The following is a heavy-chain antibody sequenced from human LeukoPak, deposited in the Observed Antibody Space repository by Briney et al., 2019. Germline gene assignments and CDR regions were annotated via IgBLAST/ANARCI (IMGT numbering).Heavy chain of an antibody. V-gene: IGHV1-18*01. Sequence: ASVKVSCKASGYTFTSYDINWVRQATGQGLEWMGWMNPNSGNTNYAQKLQGRVTMTTDTSTSTAYMELRSLRSDDTAVYYCARDRLGKVGATDYWGQGTLVTVSS. CDR1: GYTFTSYD. CDR2: MNPNSGNT. CDR3: ARDRLGKVGATDY. J-gene: IGHJ4*02. D-gene: IGHD1-26*01.